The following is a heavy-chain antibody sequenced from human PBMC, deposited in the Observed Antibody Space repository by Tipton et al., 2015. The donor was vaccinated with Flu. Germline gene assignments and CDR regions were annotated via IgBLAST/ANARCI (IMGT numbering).Heavy chain of an antibody. CDR2: VHYSGST. V-gene: IGHV4-39*07. CDR3: AREGRNSGGLDY. J-gene: IGHJ4*02. Sequence: LRLSFTVSGGSISSSSYHWGWIRQPPGMGLEWIGSVHYSGSTYQNPSLESRVTISVDTSKNQFSLKLSSVTAADTAVYFCAREGRNSGGLDYWGQGTLVTVSS. CDR1: GGSISSSSYH. D-gene: IGHD1-26*01.